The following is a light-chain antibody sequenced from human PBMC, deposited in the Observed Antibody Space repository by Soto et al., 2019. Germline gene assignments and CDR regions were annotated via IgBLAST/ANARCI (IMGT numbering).Light chain of an antibody. Sequence: EIVLTHSPGTLSLSPGEGATLSCSASQSGSITYLAWYQQKPGQAPRLLIYGASLRATGIPDRFSGSGSGTDLTLTISRLEPEDSAVYYCQLYGFSPRWTFGQGTKVDIK. CDR2: GAS. J-gene: IGKJ1*01. V-gene: IGKV3-20*01. CDR3: QLYGFSPRWT. CDR1: QSGSITY.